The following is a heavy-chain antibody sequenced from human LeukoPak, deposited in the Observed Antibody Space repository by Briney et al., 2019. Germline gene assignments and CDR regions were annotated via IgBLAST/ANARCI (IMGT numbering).Heavy chain of an antibody. D-gene: IGHD2-15*01. Sequence: ASVKVSCKASGYDFNRFAINWVRQAPGQGPEWMGWISGFNDNTAYAQKLQDRVTMTTDKSTSTAYMELRNLRSDDTAMYYCAGCSAATCFPLDFDFWGQGTLVTVFS. CDR1: GYDFNRFA. V-gene: IGHV1-18*01. CDR2: ISGFNDNT. CDR3: AGCSAATCFPLDFDF. J-gene: IGHJ4*02.